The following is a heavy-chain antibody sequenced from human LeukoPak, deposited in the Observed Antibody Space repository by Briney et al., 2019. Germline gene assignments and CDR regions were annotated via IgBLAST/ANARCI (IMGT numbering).Heavy chain of an antibody. CDR2: INPNSDGT. D-gene: IGHD6-13*01. J-gene: IGHJ5*02. CDR1: GYTFTGYY. CDR3: AREGIAVADMNWFVP. Sequence: ASVKVSCKASGYTFTGYYMYWVRQPPGQGLEWMGCINPNSDGTNYAQKFQGRVTMSRNTSISTAYLELSRLTADDTAVYYCAREGIAVADMNWFVPWGEGTLVSVSS. V-gene: IGHV1-2*02.